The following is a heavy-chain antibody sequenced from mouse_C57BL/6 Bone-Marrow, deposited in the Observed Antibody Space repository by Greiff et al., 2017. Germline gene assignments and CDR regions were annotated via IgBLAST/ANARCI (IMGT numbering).Heavy chain of an antibody. CDR3: ARCYGSSSWFAY. D-gene: IGHD1-1*01. Sequence: VQLQESGAELVKPGASVKMSCKASGYTFTSYWITWVKQRPGQGLEWIGDIYPGSGSTNYNEKFKSKATLTVDTSSSTAYMQLSSLTSEDSAVYDCARCYGSSSWFAYWGQGTLVTVSA. CDR1: GYTFTSYW. CDR2: IYPGSGST. V-gene: IGHV1-55*01. J-gene: IGHJ3*01.